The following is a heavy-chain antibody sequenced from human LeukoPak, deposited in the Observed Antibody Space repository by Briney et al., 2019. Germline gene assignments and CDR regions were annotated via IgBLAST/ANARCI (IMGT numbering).Heavy chain of an antibody. CDR2: IWYDGSNK. V-gene: IGHV3-33*01. D-gene: IGHD6-13*01. CDR3: ARDHRYSSSLFDY. Sequence: GGSLRLSCAASGFTFSSYGMHWVRQAPGKGLEWVAVIWYDGSNKYYADSVKGRLTISRDNSKNTLYLQMNSLRAEDTAVYYCARDHRYSSSLFDYWGQGTLVTVSS. CDR1: GFTFSSYG. J-gene: IGHJ4*02.